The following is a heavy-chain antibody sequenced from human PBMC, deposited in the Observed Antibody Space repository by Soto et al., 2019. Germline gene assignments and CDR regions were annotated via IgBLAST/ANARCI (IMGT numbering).Heavy chain of an antibody. V-gene: IGHV1-3*01. CDR3: ARGLAPYYFDY. D-gene: IGHD6-19*01. J-gene: IGHJ4*02. Sequence: ASVKVSCKASGYTFTSYAMHWVRQAPGQRLEWMGWINAGNGNTKYSQKFQGRVTITRDTSASTAYMELSSLRSEGTAVYYCARGLAPYYFDYWGQGTLVTVSS. CDR1: GYTFTSYA. CDR2: INAGNGNT.